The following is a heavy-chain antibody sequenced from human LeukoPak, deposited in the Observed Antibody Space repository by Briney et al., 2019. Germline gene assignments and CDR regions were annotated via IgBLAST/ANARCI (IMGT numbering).Heavy chain of an antibody. Sequence: GGSLRLSCAXSXXTFXSXXXXXXXXXXXXXXXWVSAISASYXTYYADSVRGRXTISRDNSKSTVSLQMNSLRGEXTAVYYCAKDPGDGDWLVYWGQGALVTVSS. V-gene: IGHV3-23*01. J-gene: IGHJ4*01. D-gene: IGHD4-17*01. CDR1: XXTFXSXX. CDR3: AKDPGDGDWLVY. CDR2: ISASYXT.